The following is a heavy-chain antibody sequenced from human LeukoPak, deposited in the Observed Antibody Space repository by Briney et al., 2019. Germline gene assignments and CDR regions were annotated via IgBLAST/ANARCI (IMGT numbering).Heavy chain of an antibody. V-gene: IGHV1-69*13. CDR2: IIPIFGIA. CDR3: ARGGSLGYSPDAFDI. D-gene: IGHD2-21*01. J-gene: IGHJ3*02. CDR1: GGTFSSYA. Sequence: SVKVSCKASGGTFSSYAISWVRRAPGQGLEWMGGIIPIFGIANYAQKFQGRVTITADESTSTAYMELGSLRSEDTAVYYCARGGSLGYSPDAFDIWGQGTMVTVSS.